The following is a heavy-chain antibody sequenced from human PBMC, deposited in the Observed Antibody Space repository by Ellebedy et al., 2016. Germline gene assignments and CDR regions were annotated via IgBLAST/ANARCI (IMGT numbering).Heavy chain of an antibody. D-gene: IGHD3-10*02. CDR3: ARDSILITGFGELLSGMDV. CDR1: GFTFSISG. Sequence: GESLKISXAASGFTFSISGMTWVRQAPGKGLEWVANINQDGSERQYVDSVKGRFTISRDNAKNSLYLQMNSLRAEDMAVYYCARDSILITGFGELLSGMDVWGQGTTVTVSS. V-gene: IGHV3-7*01. J-gene: IGHJ6*02. CDR2: INQDGSER.